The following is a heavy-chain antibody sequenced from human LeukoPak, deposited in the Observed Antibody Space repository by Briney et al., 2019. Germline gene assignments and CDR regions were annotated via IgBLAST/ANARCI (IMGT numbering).Heavy chain of an antibody. V-gene: IGHV3-11*04. CDR3: ARGVKSFDAFDI. D-gene: IGHD1-26*01. CDR1: GFTFSDYY. Sequence: PGGSLRLSCAASGFTFSDYYMSWIRQPPGKGLEWVSYISSSGSNKYYADSVKGRFTISRDNAKNSLYLQMNSLRAEDTAVYYCARGVKSFDAFDIWGQGTMVTVSS. J-gene: IGHJ3*02. CDR2: ISSSGSNK.